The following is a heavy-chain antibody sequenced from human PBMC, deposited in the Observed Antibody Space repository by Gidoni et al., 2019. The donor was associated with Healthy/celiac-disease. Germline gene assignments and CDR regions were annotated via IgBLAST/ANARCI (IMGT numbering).Heavy chain of an antibody. CDR3: ARDGFIDFDWLFPFDY. D-gene: IGHD3-9*01. Sequence: QVQLQESGPGLVKPSETLSLTCTVSGYSISSGYYWGWLRQPPGKGLEWIGSIYHSGSTYYNPSLKSRVTISVDTSKNQFSLKLSSVTAADTAVYYCARDGFIDFDWLFPFDYWGQGTLVTVSS. J-gene: IGHJ4*02. CDR1: GYSISSGYY. V-gene: IGHV4-38-2*02. CDR2: IYHSGST.